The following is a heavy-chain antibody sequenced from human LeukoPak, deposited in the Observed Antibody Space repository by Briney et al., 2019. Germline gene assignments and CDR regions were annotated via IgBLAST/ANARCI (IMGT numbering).Heavy chain of an antibody. CDR3: ARRTAMAEYYFDY. CDR2: IYYSGST. CDR1: GGSISSYD. V-gene: IGHV4-59*01. D-gene: IGHD5-18*01. J-gene: IGHJ4*02. Sequence: SETLSLTCTVSGGSISSYDWSWIRQPPGKGLEWIGYIYYSGSTNCNPSVKSRVAMSVDTSKKQFSLKLSSLTAADTAVYYCARRTAMAEYYFDYWGQGTLVTVSS.